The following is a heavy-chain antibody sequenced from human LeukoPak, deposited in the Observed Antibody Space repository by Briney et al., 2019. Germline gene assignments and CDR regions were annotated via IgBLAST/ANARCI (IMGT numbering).Heavy chain of an antibody. CDR3: AIAGAEDGFDY. CDR1: GFTFSSYS. D-gene: IGHD3-10*01. V-gene: IGHV3-21*01. Sequence: PAESLTLSCAASGFTFSSYSMNWVRQPPGRGREWFSSISSISGYIYYTDSVKGRVTISLDNAKNSLYLQTNCVIAADTAVDYCAIAGAEDGFDYWGPGTLVTVSS. CDR2: ISSISGYI. J-gene: IGHJ4*02.